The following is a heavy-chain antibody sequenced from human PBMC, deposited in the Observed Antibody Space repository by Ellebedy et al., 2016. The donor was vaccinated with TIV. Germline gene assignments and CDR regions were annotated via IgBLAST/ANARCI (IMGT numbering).Heavy chain of an antibody. CDR2: IYYSGST. CDR1: GGSISSYY. Sequence: MPSETLSLTCTVSGGSISSYYWSWIRQPPGKGLEWIGSIYYSGSTYYNPSLKSRVTISVDTSKNQFSLKLSSVTAADTAVYYCARGSVLLWFGELRSPYGMDVWGQGTTVTVSS. J-gene: IGHJ6*02. V-gene: IGHV4-59*05. D-gene: IGHD3-10*01. CDR3: ARGSVLLWFGELRSPYGMDV.